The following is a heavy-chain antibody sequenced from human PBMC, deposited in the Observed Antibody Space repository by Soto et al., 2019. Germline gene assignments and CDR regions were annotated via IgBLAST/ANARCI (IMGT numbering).Heavy chain of an antibody. CDR3: ARRKSYYYDSSGYYYPFDY. CDR2: IYYSGST. D-gene: IGHD3-22*01. V-gene: IGHV4-39*01. Sequence: QLQVQESGPGLVKPSETLSLTCTVSGDSISRSTYSWGWIRQPPGKGLEWIGTIYYSGSTYYNPSLKSRVTISVDTSKNQVSLKLSSVTAADTAVYYCARRKSYYYDSSGYYYPFDYWGQGTLVTVSS. J-gene: IGHJ4*02. CDR1: GDSISRSTYS.